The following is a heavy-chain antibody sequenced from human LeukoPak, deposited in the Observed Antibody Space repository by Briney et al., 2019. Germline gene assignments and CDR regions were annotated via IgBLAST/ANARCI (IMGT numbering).Heavy chain of an antibody. Sequence: SETLSLTCTVSGGSISGYYWTWIRQLPGKGLEWIGYIYNSGITNYNPSLKSRVSVSVDTSKNQFSLRLTSVTAADTAVYYCARSVPSLDYLFDSWGHGTLVTVSS. D-gene: IGHD4-11*01. CDR1: GGSISGYY. CDR2: IYNSGIT. V-gene: IGHV4-59*08. CDR3: ARSVPSLDYLFDS. J-gene: IGHJ5*01.